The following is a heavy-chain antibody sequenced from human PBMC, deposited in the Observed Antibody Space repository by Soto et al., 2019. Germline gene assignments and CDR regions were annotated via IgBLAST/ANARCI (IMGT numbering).Heavy chain of an antibody. Sequence: LRLSCSASGFTSRSYAMHWVRQAPGKGLEWVAVISYDGSNKYYADSVKGRFTISRDNSKNTLYLQMNSLRAEDTAVYYCARDSAVAGTPPYYYGMDVWGQGTTVTVSS. CDR2: ISYDGSNK. J-gene: IGHJ6*02. V-gene: IGHV3-30-3*01. CDR3: ARDSAVAGTPPYYYGMDV. CDR1: GFTSRSYA. D-gene: IGHD6-19*01.